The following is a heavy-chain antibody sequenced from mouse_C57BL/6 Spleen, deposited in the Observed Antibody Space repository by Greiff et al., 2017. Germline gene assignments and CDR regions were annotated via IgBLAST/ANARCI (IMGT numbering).Heavy chain of an antibody. V-gene: IGHV1-12*01. CDR3: ARDGYDYTSWFGY. D-gene: IGHD2-4*01. CDR1: GYTFTSYN. Sequence: SGAELVRPGDSVKMSCKASGYTFTSYNMHWVKQTPRQGLEWIGAIYPGNGDTSYNQKFKGKARLTVDNSYSPAFMQLSSLTSEDSVVYFCARDGYDYTSWFGYWGQGTLVTVSA. J-gene: IGHJ3*01. CDR2: IYPGNGDT.